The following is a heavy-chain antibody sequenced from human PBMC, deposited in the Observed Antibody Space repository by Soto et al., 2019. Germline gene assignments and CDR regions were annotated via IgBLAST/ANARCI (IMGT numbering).Heavy chain of an antibody. Sequence: SETLSLTCTVSGGSISSSSYYWGWIRQPPGKGLEWIGSIYYSGSTYYNPSLKSRVTISVDTSKNQFSLKLSSVTAADTAVYYCASRPLGLVVPAESWFDPWGQGTLVTAPQ. CDR1: GGSISSSSYY. J-gene: IGHJ5*02. V-gene: IGHV4-39*01. CDR3: ASRPLGLVVPAESWFDP. CDR2: IYYSGST. D-gene: IGHD2-2*01.